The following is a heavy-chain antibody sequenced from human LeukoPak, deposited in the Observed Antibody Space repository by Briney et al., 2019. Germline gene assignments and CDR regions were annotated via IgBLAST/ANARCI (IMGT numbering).Heavy chain of an antibody. D-gene: IGHD4-17*01. CDR3: ARDRRYTTNWSDP. CDR1: GYTFTGYY. V-gene: IGHV1-2*02. Sequence: ASVKVSCKASGYTFTGYYMHWVRQAPGQGLEWMGWINPNSGGTNYAQKFQGRVTMTRDTSISTAYMELSRLRSDDTAVYYCARDRRYTTNWSDPWGQGTLVTVSS. J-gene: IGHJ5*02. CDR2: INPNSGGT.